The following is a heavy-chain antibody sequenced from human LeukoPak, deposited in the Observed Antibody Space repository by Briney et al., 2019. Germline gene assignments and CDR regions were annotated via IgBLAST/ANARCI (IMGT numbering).Heavy chain of an antibody. CDR3: ARVRGSYHFDY. CDR1: GFTVSSNY. Sequence: GGSLRLSCAASGFTVSSNYMGWVRQAPGKGLEWVSVIYSGGSTYYADSVKGRFTISRDNSKNTLYLQMNSLRAEDTAVYYCARVRGSYHFDYWGQGTLVTVSS. D-gene: IGHD1-26*01. J-gene: IGHJ4*02. CDR2: IYSGGST. V-gene: IGHV3-66*02.